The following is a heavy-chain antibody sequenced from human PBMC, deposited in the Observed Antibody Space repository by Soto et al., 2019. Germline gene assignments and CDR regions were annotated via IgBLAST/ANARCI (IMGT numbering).Heavy chain of an antibody. CDR2: ISYDGSNK. CDR3: ARATREYCSSPGCHPDSYGMGV. D-gene: IGHD2-2*01. Sequence: PGGSLRLSCAASGFTFSSYGMHWVRQAPGKGLEWVAVISYDGSNKYYADSVRGRLTNSRDNSKNTLYLQMNSLRAEDTAVYYWARATREYCSSPGCHPDSYGMGVWGQGPTVAVSS. J-gene: IGHJ6*02. V-gene: IGHV3-30*03. CDR1: GFTFSSYG.